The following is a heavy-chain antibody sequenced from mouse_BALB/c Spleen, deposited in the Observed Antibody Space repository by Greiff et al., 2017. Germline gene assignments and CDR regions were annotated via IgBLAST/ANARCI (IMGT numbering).Heavy chain of an antibody. Sequence: EVKLMESGGGLVQPGGSLRLSCATSGFTFSDFYMEWVRQPPGKRLEWIAASRNKANDYTTEYSASVKGRFIVSRDTSQSILYLQMNALRAEDTAIYYCARARYGNYFDYWGQGTTLTVSS. V-gene: IGHV7-1*02. CDR2: SRNKANDYTT. CDR3: ARARYGNYFDY. CDR1: GFTFSDFY. D-gene: IGHD2-10*02. J-gene: IGHJ2*01.